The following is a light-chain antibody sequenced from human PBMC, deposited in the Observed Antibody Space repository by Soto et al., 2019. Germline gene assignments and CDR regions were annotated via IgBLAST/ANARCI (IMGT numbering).Light chain of an antibody. CDR1: SSDVGGYNY. CDR2: EVS. Sequence: QSVLTQPASVSGSPGQSITISCTGTSSDVGGYNYVSWYQQHPGKAPKLMIYEVSNRPSGVSTRFSGSKSGNTASLTISGRQAEDEADYYCNSYASNDTVVFGGGTKVTVL. V-gene: IGLV2-14*01. J-gene: IGLJ2*01. CDR3: NSYASNDTVV.